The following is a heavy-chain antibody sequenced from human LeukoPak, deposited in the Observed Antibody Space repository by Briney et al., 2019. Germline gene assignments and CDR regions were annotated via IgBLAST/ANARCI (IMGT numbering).Heavy chain of an antibody. CDR1: GFTFISYG. CDR2: IRGTGDTT. V-gene: IGHV3-23*01. D-gene: IGHD3-10*01. Sequence: QPGGSLRLSCAASGFTFISYGMSWVRQAPGKGLEWVSTIRGTGDTTYYADSVKGRFTISRDNSKNTLYLQMNSVGVEDTAVYYCAKGTYGSGTYGAHDYWGQGTLVTVSS. CDR3: AKGTYGSGTYGAHDY. J-gene: IGHJ4*02.